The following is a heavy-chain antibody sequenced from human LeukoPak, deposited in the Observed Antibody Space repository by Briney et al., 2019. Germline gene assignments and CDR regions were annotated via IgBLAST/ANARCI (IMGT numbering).Heavy chain of an antibody. D-gene: IGHD6-19*01. V-gene: IGHV3-7*01. CDR1: GFTFSKYW. J-gene: IGHJ4*02. CDR2: IKEDGSQI. CDR3: AGSSGWLFDY. Sequence: GGSLRLSRAGSGFTFSKYWMNWVRQAPGKGLEWVANIKEDGSQIYYVDSVRGRFTISRDNAKNSVYLQMNSLRAEDTAVYYCAGSSGWLFDYWGQGSLVAVSS.